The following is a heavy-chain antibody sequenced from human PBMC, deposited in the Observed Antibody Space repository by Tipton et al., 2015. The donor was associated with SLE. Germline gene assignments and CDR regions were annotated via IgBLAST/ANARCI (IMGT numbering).Heavy chain of an antibody. CDR2: IYYSGST. J-gene: IGHJ5*02. V-gene: IGHV4-31*03. Sequence: TLSLTCTVSGGSISSGGYYWSWIRQHPGKGLEWIGYIYYSGSTYYNPSLKSRVTISVDTSKNQFSLKLSSVTAADTAVYYCARTAAAATRWFDPWGQGTLVTVSS. D-gene: IGHD6-13*01. CDR3: ARTAAAATRWFDP. CDR1: GGSISSGGYY.